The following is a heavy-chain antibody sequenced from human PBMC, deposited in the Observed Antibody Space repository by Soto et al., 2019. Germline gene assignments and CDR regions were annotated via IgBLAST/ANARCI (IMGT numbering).Heavy chain of an antibody. CDR3: TTDHSGSYPFYYYYGMDV. V-gene: IGHV3-15*07. CDR2: IKSKTDGGTT. Sequence: GGSLRLSCAASGFTFSNAWMNWVRQAPGKGLEWVGRIKSKTDGGTTDYAAPVKGRFTISRDDSKNTLYLQMNSLKTEDTAVYYCTTDHSGSYPFYYYYGMDVWGQGTTVTVSS. J-gene: IGHJ6*02. CDR1: GFTFSNAW. D-gene: IGHD1-26*01.